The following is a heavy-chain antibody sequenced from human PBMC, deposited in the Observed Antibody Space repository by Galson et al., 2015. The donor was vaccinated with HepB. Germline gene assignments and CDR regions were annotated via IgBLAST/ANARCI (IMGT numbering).Heavy chain of an antibody. CDR1: GYTFTSYY. V-gene: IGHV1-46*01. CDR3: ARDLLRYSGSYYGDY. CDR2: INPSGGST. J-gene: IGHJ4*02. Sequence: SVKVSCKASGYTFTSYYMHWVRQAPEQGLEWMGIINPSGGSTSYAQKFQGRVTMTRDTSTSTVYMELSSLRSEDTAVYYCARDLLRYSGSYYGDYWGQGTLVTVSS. D-gene: IGHD1-26*01.